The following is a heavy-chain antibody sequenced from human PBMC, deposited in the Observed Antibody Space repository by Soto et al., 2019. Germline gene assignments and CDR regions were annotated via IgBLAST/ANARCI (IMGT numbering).Heavy chain of an antibody. CDR1: GFTFDDYG. CDR3: ARDESSCSSTSCYNWYFDL. CDR2: INWNGGST. D-gene: IGHD2-2*02. V-gene: IGHV3-20*01. Sequence: EVQLVESGGGVVRPGGSLRLSCAASGFTFDDYGMSWVRQAPGKGLEWVSGINWNGGSTGYADSVKGRFTISRDNAKNSLYLQMNSLRADDTALYHCARDESSCSSTSCYNWYFDLWGRGTLVTVSS. J-gene: IGHJ2*01.